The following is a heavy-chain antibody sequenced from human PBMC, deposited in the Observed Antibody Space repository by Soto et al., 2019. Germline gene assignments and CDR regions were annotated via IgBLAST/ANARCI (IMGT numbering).Heavy chain of an antibody. CDR1: GGSISSGDYY. J-gene: IGHJ4*02. Sequence: PSETLPLTCTVSGGSISSGDYYWRWIPQPPGQGLERIGYIYYSGSTYYNPSLNSRVTISVDTSKSQFSLKLSSVTAADPAVYYCARNRRDGYMTIARHIDYWGQGTLVTVSS. D-gene: IGHD6-25*01. V-gene: IGHV4-30-4*01. CDR2: IYYSGST. CDR3: ARNRRDGYMTIARHIDY.